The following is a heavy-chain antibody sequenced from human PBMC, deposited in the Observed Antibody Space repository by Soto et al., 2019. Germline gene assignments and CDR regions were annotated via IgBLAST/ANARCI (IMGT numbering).Heavy chain of an antibody. V-gene: IGHV4-4*07. J-gene: IGHJ6*02. Sequence: SETLSLTCTVSGGSMSSYYLNWVRQPAGRGLEWIGRIYARGDTNYNPSLKSRVTMFVDRSTNEFSLRLTSVTAADTAVYYCAGIGEEVYYGMDVWGQGTTVTVSS. D-gene: IGHD1-26*01. CDR1: GGSMSSYY. CDR2: IYARGDT. CDR3: AGIGEEVYYGMDV.